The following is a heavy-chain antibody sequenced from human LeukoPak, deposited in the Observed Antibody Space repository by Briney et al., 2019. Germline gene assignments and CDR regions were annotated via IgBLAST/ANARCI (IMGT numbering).Heavy chain of an antibody. CDR2: ISSTSSFI. CDR1: GFTFSSYS. V-gene: IGHV3-21*01. J-gene: IGHJ4*02. CDR3: AREAVSSYYFDY. D-gene: IGHD6-19*01. Sequence: GGSLRLSCAASGFTFSSYSMNWVRQAPGKGLEWVSSISSTSSFIYYADSVRGRFTISRDNPKNSLYLQMNSLRAEDTAVYYCAREAVSSYYFDYWGQGTLVTVSS.